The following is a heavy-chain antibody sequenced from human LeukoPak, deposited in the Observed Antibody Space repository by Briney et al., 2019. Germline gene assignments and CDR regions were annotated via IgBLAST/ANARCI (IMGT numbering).Heavy chain of an antibody. J-gene: IGHJ4*02. V-gene: IGHV3-21*01. CDR2: ISSSSSYI. Sequence: PGGSLRLSCAASGFTFSSYSMNWVRQAPGKGLEWVSSISSSSSYIYYADSVKGRFTISRDNAKNSLYLQMNSLKAEDTAVYYCARGGSGWPIDYWGQGTLVTVSS. CDR1: GFTFSSYS. CDR3: ARGGSGWPIDY. D-gene: IGHD6-19*01.